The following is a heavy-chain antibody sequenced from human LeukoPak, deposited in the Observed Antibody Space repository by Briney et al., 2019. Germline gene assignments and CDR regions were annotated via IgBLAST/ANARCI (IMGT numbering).Heavy chain of an antibody. CDR2: ISSSGTTI. V-gene: IGHV3-11*01. CDR3: ARAGGWAGPFNY. J-gene: IGHJ4*02. D-gene: IGHD3/OR15-3a*01. Sequence: GGSLRLSCAVSGFTFSDYYMSWIRQAPGKGLEGVPYISSSGTTIYYADSVKGRFTISRDNAKNSLYLQMNSLTAEDTAVYYCARAGGWAGPFNYWGQGTLVTVSS. CDR1: GFTFSDYY.